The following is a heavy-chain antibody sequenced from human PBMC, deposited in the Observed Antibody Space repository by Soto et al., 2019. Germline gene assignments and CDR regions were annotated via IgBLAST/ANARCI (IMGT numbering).Heavy chain of an antibody. Sequence: PGGSLRLSCAASGFTCSNYWMHWVRQVPGTGLVWVSRIKNDGSGTYYADSVKGRLTMSRDNAKNTLYLQMNSLRAEDTAVYYCARGDGDYYDGNGYLGRHWGQGTLVTVSS. D-gene: IGHD3-22*01. J-gene: IGHJ4*02. V-gene: IGHV3-74*01. CDR3: ARGDGDYYDGNGYLGRH. CDR2: IKNDGSGT. CDR1: GFTCSNYW.